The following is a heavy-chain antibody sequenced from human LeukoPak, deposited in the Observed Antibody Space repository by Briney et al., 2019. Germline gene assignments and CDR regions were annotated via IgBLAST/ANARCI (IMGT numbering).Heavy chain of an antibody. CDR3: AKGQPPYCTSDTCHRFDWFDP. V-gene: IGHV3-23*01. J-gene: IGHJ5*02. D-gene: IGHD2-8*02. CDR2: ISPSGGGT. CDR1: GFTFSSYG. Sequence: GGTLRLSCAASGFTFSSYGMNWVRQAPGKGLEWISGISPSGGGTYYADFVKGRFTISRDDSKNTLYLQMNSLRAEDTATYYCAKGQPPYCTSDTCHRFDWFDPWGQGTLVTVSS.